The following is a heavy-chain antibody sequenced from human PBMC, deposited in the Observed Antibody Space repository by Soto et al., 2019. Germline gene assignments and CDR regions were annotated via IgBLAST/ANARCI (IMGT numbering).Heavy chain of an antibody. J-gene: IGHJ6*02. CDR1: GGSFSGYY. CDR3: ARNNARITLRFNYYYYGMDV. CDR2: INHSGST. V-gene: IGHV4-34*01. Sequence: PSETLSLTCAVYGGSFSGYYWSWIRQPPVKVLEWIGEINHSGSTNYNPSLKSRVTISVDTSKNQFSLKLSSVTAADTAVYYCARNNARITLRFNYYYYGMDVWGQGTTVTVSS. D-gene: IGHD3-3*01.